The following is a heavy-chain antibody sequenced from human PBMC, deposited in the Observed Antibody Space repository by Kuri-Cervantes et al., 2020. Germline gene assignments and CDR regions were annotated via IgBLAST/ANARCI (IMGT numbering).Heavy chain of an antibody. CDR2: ISSSSSYI. Sequence: GESLKISCAASGFTFSSYSMNWVRQAPGKGLEWVSSISSSSSYIYYADSVKGRSTISRDNAKNSLYLQMNSLRAEDTAVYYCAKDSFLFNSGSYYGTGGMDVWGQGTTVTVSS. D-gene: IGHD1-26*01. V-gene: IGHV3-21*04. CDR1: GFTFSSYS. CDR3: AKDSFLFNSGSYYGTGGMDV. J-gene: IGHJ6*02.